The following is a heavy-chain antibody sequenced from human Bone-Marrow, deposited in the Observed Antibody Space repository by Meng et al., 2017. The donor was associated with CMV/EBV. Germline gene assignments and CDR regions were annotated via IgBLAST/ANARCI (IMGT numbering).Heavy chain of an antibody. D-gene: IGHD5-24*01. V-gene: IGHV3-11*06. CDR1: GFTFSDYY. Sequence: QVQLVESGGGLVKPGGSLRLSCAASGFTFSDYYMSWIRQAPGKGLEWVSYISSSSSYTNYADSVKGRFTISRDNAKNSLYLQMNSLRAEDTAVYYCARGQVNYHRSDYWGQGTLVTVAS. CDR3: ARGQVNYHRSDY. CDR2: ISSSSSYT. J-gene: IGHJ4*02.